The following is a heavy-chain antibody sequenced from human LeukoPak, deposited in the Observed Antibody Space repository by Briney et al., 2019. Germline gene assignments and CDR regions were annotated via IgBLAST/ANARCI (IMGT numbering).Heavy chain of an antibody. CDR2: IYPGDSDT. Sequence: GESLKISCKGSGYSFNNDWIGWVRQLPGKGLEWMGTIYPGDSDTRYSPSFQGHVTISADKSISTAYLQWSSLKASDTAMYYCARHSLATVAPAYYYYYGMDVWGQGTTVTVSS. V-gene: IGHV5-51*01. D-gene: IGHD4-23*01. J-gene: IGHJ6*02. CDR1: GYSFNNDW. CDR3: ARHSLATVAPAYYYYYGMDV.